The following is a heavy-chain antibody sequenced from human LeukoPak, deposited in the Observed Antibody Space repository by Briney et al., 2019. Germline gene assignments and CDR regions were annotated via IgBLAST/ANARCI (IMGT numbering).Heavy chain of an antibody. CDR3: TTIRGYSYAFGP. Sequence: GGTLRLSCAASGFTFSYYGMSWVRQAPGKGLEWVSSISGSGDATYYADSVKGRFTISRDSSKNTLYLQMNSLETEDTAVYYCTTIRGYSYAFGPWGQGTLVTVSS. D-gene: IGHD5-18*01. J-gene: IGHJ5*02. V-gene: IGHV3-23*01. CDR1: GFTFSYYG. CDR2: ISGSGDAT.